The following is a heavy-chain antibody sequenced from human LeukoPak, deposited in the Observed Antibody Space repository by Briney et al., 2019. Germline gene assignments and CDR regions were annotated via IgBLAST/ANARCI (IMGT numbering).Heavy chain of an antibody. CDR3: ARDKQPGDY. J-gene: IGHJ4*02. CDR2: NYYSGSS. D-gene: IGHD5-18*01. Sequence: SETLSLTCTVSGGSISGYYWGWIRQPPGKGLEWIGYNYYSGSSTHNPSLKSRVTISVDTPKNQFSLKLSSVTAADTAVYYCARDKQPGDYWGQGTLVTVSS. V-gene: IGHV4-59*01. CDR1: GGSISGYY.